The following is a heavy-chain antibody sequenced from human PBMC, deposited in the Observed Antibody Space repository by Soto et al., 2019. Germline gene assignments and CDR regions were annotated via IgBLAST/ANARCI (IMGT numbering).Heavy chain of an antibody. J-gene: IGHJ4*02. CDR2: ISGRGGDT. CDR3: AKDNNYITMIVVVIPPYFDY. V-gene: IGHV3-23*01. D-gene: IGHD3-22*01. CDR1: GFSISTHA. Sequence: GGSLRLSCVASGFSISTHALTWVRQAPGKGLEWVSSISGRGGDTYYAASVKGRFTISGDSSKNTLYLQMNSLRAEDTAVYYCAKDNNYITMIVVVIPPYFDYWGQGTLVTVSS.